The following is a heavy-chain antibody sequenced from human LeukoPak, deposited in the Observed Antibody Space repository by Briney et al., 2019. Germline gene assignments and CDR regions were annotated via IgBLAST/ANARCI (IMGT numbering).Heavy chain of an antibody. CDR2: ISWNSGSI. Sequence: GRSLRLSFAASGFTFDDYAMHWVRQAPGKGLEWVSGISWNSGSIGYADSVKGRFTISRDNAKNSLYLQMNSLRAEDTALYCCAKDSYDSSGYYGYFDYWGQGTLVTVSS. J-gene: IGHJ4*02. CDR1: GFTFDDYA. CDR3: AKDSYDSSGYYGYFDY. V-gene: IGHV3-9*01. D-gene: IGHD3-22*01.